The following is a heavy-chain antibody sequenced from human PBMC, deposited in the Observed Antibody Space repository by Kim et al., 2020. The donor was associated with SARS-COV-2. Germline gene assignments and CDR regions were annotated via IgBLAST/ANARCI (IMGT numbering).Heavy chain of an antibody. Sequence: GGSLRLSCVASGFTFSSYALSWVRQAPGKGLELVSTVSGSGDTTFYADSVKGRFTISRDNSNNTLDLQINSLSAEDTALYFCASVGGIVAVDGLSWGQVT. D-gene: IGHD6-19*01. CDR3: ASVGGIVAVDGLS. V-gene: IGHV3-23*01. CDR1: GFTFSSYA. J-gene: IGHJ4*02. CDR2: VSGSGDTT.